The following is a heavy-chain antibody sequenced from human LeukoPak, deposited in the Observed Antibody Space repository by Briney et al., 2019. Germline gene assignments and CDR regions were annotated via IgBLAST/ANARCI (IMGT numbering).Heavy chain of an antibody. CDR3: VRDRDWGAFDV. CDR1: GFTFSSYA. Sequence: GGSLRLSCAASGFTFSSYAMHWVRQAPGKGLEWVAVISYDGSNKYYADSVKGRFTISRDNSKNTLYLQMNSLRVEDTAEYYCVRDRDWGAFDVWGQVTMVTVSS. J-gene: IGHJ3*01. D-gene: IGHD3/OR15-3a*01. CDR2: ISYDGSNK. V-gene: IGHV3-30*04.